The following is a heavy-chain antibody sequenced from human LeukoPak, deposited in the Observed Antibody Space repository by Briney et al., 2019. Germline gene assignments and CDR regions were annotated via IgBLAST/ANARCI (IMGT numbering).Heavy chain of an antibody. J-gene: IGHJ4*02. CDR1: GASISGSGYY. CDR2: IYSSGST. V-gene: IGHV4-39*07. Sequence: SETLSLTCTVSGASISGSGYYWGWIRQPPGKGLEWIGSIYSSGSTYYNASLQSRVTISVDTSKNQFSLKLSSVTAADTAVYYCARSRGWLQSHPLGYWGQGTLVTVSS. CDR3: ARSRGWLQSHPLGY. D-gene: IGHD5-24*01.